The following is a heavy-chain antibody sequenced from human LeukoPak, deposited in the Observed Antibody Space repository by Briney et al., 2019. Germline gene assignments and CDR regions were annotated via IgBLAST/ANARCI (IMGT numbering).Heavy chain of an antibody. CDR2: ISYDGGHK. D-gene: IGHD1-26*01. J-gene: IGHJ4*02. CDR3: ARGGYSGSYYREFYDS. Sequence: AXXWVRQAPGKGLEWVAVISYDGGHKYYADSVKGRFTISRDNSKNTLYLQMNSLRVEDTAVYYCARGGYSGSYYREFYDSWGQGTLVTVSS. CDR1: A. V-gene: IGHV3-30*04.